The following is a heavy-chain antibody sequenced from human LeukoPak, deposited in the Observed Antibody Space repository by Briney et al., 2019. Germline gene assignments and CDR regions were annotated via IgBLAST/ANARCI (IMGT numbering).Heavy chain of an antibody. J-gene: IGHJ5*02. CDR1: GYTYTNYG. V-gene: IGHV1-8*01. CDR2: MNPNSGNT. CDR3: ARSWLAVGFDP. D-gene: IGHD5-12*01. Sequence: ASVKVSCKASGYTYTNYGINWVRQATGQGLEWMGWMNPNSGNTGYAQKFQGRVTMTRNTSISTAYMELSSLRSEDTAVYYCARSWLAVGFDPWGQGTLVTVSS.